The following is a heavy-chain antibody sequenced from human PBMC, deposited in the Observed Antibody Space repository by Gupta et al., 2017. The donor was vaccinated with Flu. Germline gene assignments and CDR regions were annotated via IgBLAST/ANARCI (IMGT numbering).Heavy chain of an antibody. J-gene: IGHJ2*01. CDR1: YG. V-gene: IGHV3-74*01. CDR2: LHDEGSKA. Sequence: YGMHWVRQAPGKGMVWVSRLHDEGSKAFYGESVEGRCTTARDNVRNTLYLQMNSLRDDDTAVDDCGRESQGRGIWYLDNWGRGTPVTVSS. CDR3: GRESQGRGIWYLDN.